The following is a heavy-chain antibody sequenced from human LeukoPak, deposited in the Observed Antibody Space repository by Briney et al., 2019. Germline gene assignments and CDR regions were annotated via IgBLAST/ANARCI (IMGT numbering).Heavy chain of an antibody. D-gene: IGHD3-16*01. CDR2: MNPNNGNT. CDR3: ARVLCAGEGDVGGYDY. CDR1: GYTFTSYD. Sequence: ASVKVSCKASGYTFTSYDINWVRQATGQGLEWMGWMNPNNGNTGYAQTFQGRVTMTRNTSISTAYMELSSLRSEDTAVYYCARVLCAGEGDVGGYDYWGQGTLVTVSS. J-gene: IGHJ4*02. V-gene: IGHV1-8*01.